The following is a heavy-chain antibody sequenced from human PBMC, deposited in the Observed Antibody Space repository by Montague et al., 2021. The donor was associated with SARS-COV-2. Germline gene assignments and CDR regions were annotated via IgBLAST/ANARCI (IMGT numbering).Heavy chain of an antibody. CDR1: GGSISSGRYY. CDR2: IYYSGST. D-gene: IGHD3-22*01. J-gene: IGHJ6*02. Sequence: TLSLTCTVSGGSISSGRYYWSWIRQHPGKGLEWIGYIYYSGSTXYKPSLKSRVTISVDTSKNQFSLKLSSVTAADTALYYCARGGYYDSSGYSLLYYYYGMGVWGQGTTVTVSS. V-gene: IGHV4-31*03. CDR3: ARGGYYDSSGYSLLYYYYGMGV.